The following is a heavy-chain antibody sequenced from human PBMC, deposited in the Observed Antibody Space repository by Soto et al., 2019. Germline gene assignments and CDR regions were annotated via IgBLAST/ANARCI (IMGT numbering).Heavy chain of an antibody. V-gene: IGHV4-31*03. D-gene: IGHD2-2*01. J-gene: IGHJ4*02. CDR3: ARAGIVVVPAAMSQYYFDY. CDR2: IYYSGST. Sequence: PSETLSLTCTVSGGSISSGGYYWSWIRQHPGKGLEWIGYIYYSGSTYYNPSLKSRVTISVDTSKNQSSLKLSSVTAADTAVYYCARAGIVVVPAAMSQYYFDYWGQGTLVTVSS. CDR1: GGSISSGGYY.